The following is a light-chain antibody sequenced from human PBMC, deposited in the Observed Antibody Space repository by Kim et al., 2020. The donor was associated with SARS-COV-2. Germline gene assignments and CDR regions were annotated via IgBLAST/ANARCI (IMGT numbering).Light chain of an antibody. CDR2: AAS. Sequence: ASVGDRVTITCRASQGVSDSLAWLQQKPGKGPKSLIYAASSLQNGVPSRFRGTGSGTYFTLIIISLQPEDFATYYCQQYKSYPITFGQGTRLAIK. CDR1: QGVSDS. V-gene: IGKV1-16*01. J-gene: IGKJ5*01. CDR3: QQYKSYPIT.